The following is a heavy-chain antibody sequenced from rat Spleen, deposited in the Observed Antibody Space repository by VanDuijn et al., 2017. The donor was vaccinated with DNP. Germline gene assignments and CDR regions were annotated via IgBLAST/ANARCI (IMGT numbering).Heavy chain of an antibody. CDR1: GYSITSSYR. Sequence: EVQLQESGPCLVKPSQSLSLTFSVTGYSITSSYRWNWIRLFPGNKLEWMGYINSAGSTDNNPSLKSRISITRDTSKNHFFLQINSVTTEYTATYYCARSRYNSDHYFDYWGQGVMVTVSS. D-gene: IGHD4-3*01. V-gene: IGHV3-3*01. CDR2: INSAGST. J-gene: IGHJ2*01. CDR3: ARSRYNSDHYFDY.